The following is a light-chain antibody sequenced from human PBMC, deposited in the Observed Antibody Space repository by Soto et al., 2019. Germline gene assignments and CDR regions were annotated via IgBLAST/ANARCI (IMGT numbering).Light chain of an antibody. V-gene: IGKV3-11*01. Sequence: EIVLTQSPATLSLSPGERATLSCRASQSVTRFLAWYQQKPGQAPRLLIYDASKRATGIPARFSGSGSGTDFSLTIGSLEPEDFAVYYCQQSNYWPRTFGGGTKVEIK. CDR2: DAS. CDR3: QQSNYWPRT. CDR1: QSVTRF. J-gene: IGKJ4*01.